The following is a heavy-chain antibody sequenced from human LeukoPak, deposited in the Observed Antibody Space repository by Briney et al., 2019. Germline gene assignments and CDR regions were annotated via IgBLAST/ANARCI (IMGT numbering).Heavy chain of an antibody. CDR3: ARDSTIFGVVYGMDV. V-gene: IGHV4-31*03. CDR2: IYYSGST. D-gene: IGHD3-3*01. Sequence: SETLSLTCTVSGGSISSGGYYWSWIRQHPGRGLEWIGYIYYSGSTYYNPSLKSRVTISVDTSKNQFSLKLSSVTAADTAVYYCARDSTIFGVVYGMDVWGQGTTVTVSS. J-gene: IGHJ6*02. CDR1: GGSISSGGYY.